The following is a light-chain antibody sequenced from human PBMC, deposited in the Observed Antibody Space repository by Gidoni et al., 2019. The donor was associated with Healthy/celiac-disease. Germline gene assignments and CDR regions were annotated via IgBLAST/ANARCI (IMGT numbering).Light chain of an antibody. Sequence: DFQMTKSPSSLSASVGDIVTITCQASQSISSYLNWYQQKPGKAPKLLIYAASSLQSGVPSRFSGSGSGTDFTLTISSLQPEDFATYYCQQSYSTHTFGQGTKLEIK. CDR1: QSISSY. CDR3: QQSYSTHT. V-gene: IGKV1-39*01. J-gene: IGKJ2*01. CDR2: AAS.